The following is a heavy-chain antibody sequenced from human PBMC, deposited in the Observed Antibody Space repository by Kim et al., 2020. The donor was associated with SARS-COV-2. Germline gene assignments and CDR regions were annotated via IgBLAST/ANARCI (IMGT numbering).Heavy chain of an antibody. D-gene: IGHD2-8*02. CDR2: IYYSGST. Sequence: SETLSLTCTVSGGSISSYYWSWIRQPPGKGLEWIGYIYYSGSTNYNPSLKSRVTISVDTSKNQFSLKLSSVTAADTAVYYCARVALVPAHYYFDYWGQGTLVTVSS. J-gene: IGHJ4*02. CDR3: ARVALVPAHYYFDY. V-gene: IGHV4-59*13. CDR1: GGSISSYY.